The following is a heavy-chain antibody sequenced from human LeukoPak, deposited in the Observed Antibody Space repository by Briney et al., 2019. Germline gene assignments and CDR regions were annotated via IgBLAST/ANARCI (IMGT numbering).Heavy chain of an antibody. CDR3: ARRGSGASLEYYFDL. J-gene: IGHJ2*01. CDR2: IYYSGNT. Sequence: SETLSLTCTVSGGSISSYYWSWIRQPPGKGLEYIGYIYYSGNTNSNPSLNSRVTISVDTSKPQFSLKLSSVTAAATAVYYCARRGSGASLEYYFDLWGRGTLVTVSS. D-gene: IGHD1-14*01. V-gene: IGHV4-59*08. CDR1: GGSISSYY.